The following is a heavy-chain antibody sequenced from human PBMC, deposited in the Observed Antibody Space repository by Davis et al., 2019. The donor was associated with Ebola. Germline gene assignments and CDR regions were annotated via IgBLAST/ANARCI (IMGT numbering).Heavy chain of an antibody. D-gene: IGHD3-9*01. V-gene: IGHV1-18*04. CDR1: GYTFTSYG. CDR2: IRAYNGNT. Sequence: ASVKVSCKASGYTFTSYGISWVRQAPGQGLEWMGWIRAYNGNTNYAQKLQGRVTMTTDTSTSTAYMELRSLRSEDTAVYYCARDQLRYFDWLLNGYFDYWGQGTLVTVSS. J-gene: IGHJ4*02. CDR3: ARDQLRYFDWLLNGYFDY.